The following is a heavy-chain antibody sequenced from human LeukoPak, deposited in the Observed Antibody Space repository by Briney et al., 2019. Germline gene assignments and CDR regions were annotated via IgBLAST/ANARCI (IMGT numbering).Heavy chain of an antibody. CDR2: IYYSGST. Sequence: PSETLSLTCTVSGGSISSSSYYWGWIRQPPGKGLEWIGSIYYSGSTYYNPSLKSRVTISVDTSKNQFSLKLSSVTAADTAVYYCARDYYGSGSYYNRGGFFDYWGQGTLVTVSS. J-gene: IGHJ4*02. CDR3: ARDYYGSGSYYNRGGFFDY. V-gene: IGHV4-39*07. D-gene: IGHD3-10*01. CDR1: GGSISSSSYY.